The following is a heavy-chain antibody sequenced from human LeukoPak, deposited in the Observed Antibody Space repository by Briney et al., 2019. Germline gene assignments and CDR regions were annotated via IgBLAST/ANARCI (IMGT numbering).Heavy chain of an antibody. V-gene: IGHV3-21*01. CDR3: ARDLAVAGTASVY. J-gene: IGHJ4*02. CDR2: ISSSSSYI. Sequence: GGSLRLSCGTSGFTFSSYSMNWVRQAPGKGLEWVSSISSSSSYIYYPDSVKGRFTISRDNAKNSLYLQMNSLRAEDTAVYYCARDLAVAGTASVYWGQGTLVTVSS. D-gene: IGHD6-19*01. CDR1: GFTFSSYS.